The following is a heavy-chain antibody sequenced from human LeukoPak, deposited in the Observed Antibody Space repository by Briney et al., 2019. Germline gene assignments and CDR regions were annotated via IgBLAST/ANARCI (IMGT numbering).Heavy chain of an antibody. CDR3: AIMHPYYDGNGYWVQ. CDR2: INTSGGST. V-gene: IGHV3-23*01. Sequence: AGGSLRLSCAASGFTFSSYAMSWVRQAPGKGLEWVSGINTSGGSTAYADSVKGRFTISRDNPRNTLYMQMNSLRAEDTALYYRAIMHPYYDGNGYWVQWGQGTLVTVSS. J-gene: IGHJ4*02. CDR1: GFTFSSYA. D-gene: IGHD3-22*01.